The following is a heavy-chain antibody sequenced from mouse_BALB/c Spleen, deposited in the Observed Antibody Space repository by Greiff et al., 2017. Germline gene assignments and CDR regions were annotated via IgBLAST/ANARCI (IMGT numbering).Heavy chain of an antibody. Sequence: QVQLKQSGAELVRPGSSVKISCKASGYAFSSYWMNWVKQRPGQGLEWIGQIYPGDGDTNYNGKFKGKATLTADKSSSTAYMQLSSLTSEDSAVYFCARPITTVVATDAMDYWGQGTSVTVSS. CDR1: GYAFSSYW. CDR3: ARPITTVVATDAMDY. J-gene: IGHJ4*01. V-gene: IGHV1-80*01. D-gene: IGHD1-1*01. CDR2: IYPGDGDT.